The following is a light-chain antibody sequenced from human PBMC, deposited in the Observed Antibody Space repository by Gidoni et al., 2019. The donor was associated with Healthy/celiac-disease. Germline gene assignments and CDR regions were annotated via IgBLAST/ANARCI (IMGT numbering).Light chain of an antibody. V-gene: IGKV1-8*01. CDR2: AAS. J-gene: IGKJ5*01. CDR1: QGISSY. CDR3: QQYYSYLIT. Sequence: AIRMTLSPSSFSASTGDRVTITCRASQGISSYLAWYQQKPGKAPKLLIYAASTLQSGVPSRFSGSGSGTDFTLTISCLQSEDFATYYCQQYYSYLITFGQXTRLEIK.